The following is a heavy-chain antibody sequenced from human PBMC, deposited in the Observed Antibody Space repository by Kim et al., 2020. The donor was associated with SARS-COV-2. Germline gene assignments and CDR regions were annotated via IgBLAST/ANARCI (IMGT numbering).Heavy chain of an antibody. D-gene: IGHD3-22*01. CDR1: GDSISRSTYY. V-gene: IGHV4-39*01. CDR3: ARHLYYYESSGYADY. Sequence: SETLSLTCTVSGDSISRSTYYWGWIRQAPGKGLEWIGNMYSRGGPYYNPSLKSRVTISVDTSKNQFSLKLTSVTVADTATYYCARHLYYYESSGYADYWGQGTLVTVSS. CDR2: MYSRGGP. J-gene: IGHJ4*02.